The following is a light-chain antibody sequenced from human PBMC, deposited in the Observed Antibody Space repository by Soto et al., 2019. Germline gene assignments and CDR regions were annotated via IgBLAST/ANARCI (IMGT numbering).Light chain of an antibody. J-gene: IGKJ1*01. CDR2: DAS. Sequence: DIEMTQSPSTLSASVGDRVTITWGASQSISSWLAWYQKKTGKAPKLLIWDASSLQRGVPSRLTGSGSGTEFTITINGMQTDDFATYYCLQDYNYPRTFGHGTKVDIK. CDR1: QSISSW. CDR3: LQDYNYPRT. V-gene: IGKV1-5*01.